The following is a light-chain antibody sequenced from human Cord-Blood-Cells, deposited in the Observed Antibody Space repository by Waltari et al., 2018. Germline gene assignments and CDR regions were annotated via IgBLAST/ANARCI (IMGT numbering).Light chain of an antibody. CDR3: SSYTSSSTWV. Sequence: QSALTQPASVSGSPGQSITIPFPGTSRYVGGDKYVAWYQQHPGKAPKLMIYDVSKRPSGVSNRFSGSKSGNTASLTISGLQAEDEADYYCSSYTSSSTWVFGGGTKLTVL. J-gene: IGLJ3*02. V-gene: IGLV2-14*01. CDR2: DVS. CDR1: SRYVGGDKY.